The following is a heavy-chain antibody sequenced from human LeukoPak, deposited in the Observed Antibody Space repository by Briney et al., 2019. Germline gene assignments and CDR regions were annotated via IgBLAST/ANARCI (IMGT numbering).Heavy chain of an antibody. J-gene: IGHJ3*02. V-gene: IGHV5-51*01. CDR1: GYSFTNYW. CDR3: ARPRGDCSINRFYTDPCGAAFDI. CDR2: IYPGDSDT. Sequence: GASLKTSCTGSGYSFTNYWIGCVRQIPGKGLEWMGIIYPGDSDTTYSPSFQGPITISADKSISTAYLQSSSLKASDTAMYYRARPRGDCSINRFYTDPCGAAFDIWGQGTMVTVSA. D-gene: IGHD2-2*01.